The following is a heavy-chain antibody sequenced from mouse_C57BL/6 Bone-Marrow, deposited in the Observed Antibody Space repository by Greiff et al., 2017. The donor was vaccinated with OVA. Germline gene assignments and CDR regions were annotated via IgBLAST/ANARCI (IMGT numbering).Heavy chain of an antibody. CDR1: GFNIKDDY. J-gene: IGHJ4*01. Sequence: EVKLQESGAELVRPGASVKLSCTASGFNIKDDYMHWVKQRPEQGLEWIGWLDPENGGTEYASKFQGKATITADTSSNTAYLQLSSLTSEDTAVYYCTTGSNYDYAMDYWGQGTSVTVSS. CDR2: LDPENGGT. V-gene: IGHV14-4*01. CDR3: TTGSNYDYAMDY. D-gene: IGHD2-5*01.